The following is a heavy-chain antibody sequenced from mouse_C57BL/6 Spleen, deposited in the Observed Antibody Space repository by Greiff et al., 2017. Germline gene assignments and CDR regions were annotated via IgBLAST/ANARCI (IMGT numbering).Heavy chain of an antibody. J-gene: IGHJ2*01. CDR3: ARRTVVANFDY. CDR1: GFTFSSYG. CDR2: ISSGGSYT. D-gene: IGHD1-1*01. Sequence: EVKLMESGGDLVKPGGSLKLSCAASGFTFSSYGMSWVRQTPDKRLEWVATISSGGSYTYYPDSVKGRFTISRDNAKNTLYLQMSSLKSEDTAMYYCARRTVVANFDYWGQGTTLTVSS. V-gene: IGHV5-6*01.